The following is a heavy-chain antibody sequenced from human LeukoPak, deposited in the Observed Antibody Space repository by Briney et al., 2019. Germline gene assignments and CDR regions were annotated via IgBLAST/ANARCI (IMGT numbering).Heavy chain of an antibody. CDR3: ARDFSPGYSSSSFYYYYMDV. D-gene: IGHD6-13*01. Sequence: GRSLRLSCAASGFTFSSYAMHWVRQAPGKGLEWVAVISYDGSNKYYADSVKGRFTISRDNSKNTLYLQMNSLRAEDTAVYYCARDFSPGYSSSSFYYYYMDVWGKGTTVTISS. CDR1: GFTFSSYA. J-gene: IGHJ6*03. CDR2: ISYDGSNK. V-gene: IGHV3-30*04.